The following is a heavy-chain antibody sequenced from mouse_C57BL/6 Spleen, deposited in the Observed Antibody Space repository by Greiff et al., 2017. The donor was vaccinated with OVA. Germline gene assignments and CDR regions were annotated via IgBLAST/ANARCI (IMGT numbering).Heavy chain of an antibody. J-gene: IGHJ3*01. V-gene: IGHV5-4*01. Sequence: EVKLMESGGGLVKPGGSLKLSCAASGFTFSSYAMSWVRQTPEKRLEWVATISDGGSYTYYPDNVKGRFTISRDNAKNNLYLQMSHLKSEDTAMYYCARDENYYGSSLFAYWGQGTLVTVSA. CDR1: GFTFSSYA. D-gene: IGHD1-1*01. CDR3: ARDENYYGSSLFAY. CDR2: ISDGGSYT.